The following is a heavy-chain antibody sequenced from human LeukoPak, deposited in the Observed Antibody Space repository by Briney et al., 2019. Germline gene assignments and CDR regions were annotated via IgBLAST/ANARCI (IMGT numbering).Heavy chain of an antibody. D-gene: IGHD6-19*01. Sequence: GASVKVSCTASGGTFSSYAISWVRQAPGQGLEWMGWISAYNGNTNYAQKLQGRVTMTTDTSTSTAYMELRSLRSDDTAVYYCASHGLYSSGWSHFDYWGQGTLVTVSS. CDR2: ISAYNGNT. CDR1: GGTFSSYA. V-gene: IGHV1-18*01. CDR3: ASHGLYSSGWSHFDY. J-gene: IGHJ4*02.